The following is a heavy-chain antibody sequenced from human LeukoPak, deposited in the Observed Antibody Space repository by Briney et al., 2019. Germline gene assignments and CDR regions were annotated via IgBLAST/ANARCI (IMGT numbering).Heavy chain of an antibody. J-gene: IGHJ3*02. CDR3: ARYPPPYGAFDI. V-gene: IGHV4-59*01. CDR1: GGSISSYY. CDR2: IYYSGST. D-gene: IGHD4-17*01. Sequence: PSETLSLTCTVSGGSISSYYWSWIRQPPGKGLEWIGYIYYSGSTNYNPSLKSRVTISVDTSKNQFSLKLSSVTAADTAVYYCARYPPPYGAFDIWGQGTMVTVSS.